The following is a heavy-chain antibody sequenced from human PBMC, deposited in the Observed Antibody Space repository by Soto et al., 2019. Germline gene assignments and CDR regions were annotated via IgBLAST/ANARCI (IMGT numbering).Heavy chain of an antibody. Sequence: LSLTCTVSGGSVNSGSYYWNWIRQAPGKGLEWVGFIFYSGHTNYSPSLRSRATISLDTAKNQFSLMLNSVTAADTAVYYCARDYYGSGSYPFDLWGRGTLVTVS. CDR2: IFYSGHT. J-gene: IGHJ2*01. V-gene: IGHV4-61*01. D-gene: IGHD3-10*01. CDR1: GGSVNSGSYY. CDR3: ARDYYGSGSYPFDL.